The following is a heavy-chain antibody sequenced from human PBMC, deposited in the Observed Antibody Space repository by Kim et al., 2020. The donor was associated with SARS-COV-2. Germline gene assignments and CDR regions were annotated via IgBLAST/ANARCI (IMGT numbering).Heavy chain of an antibody. CDR3: NTDPLKPRSAINWFDP. CDR1: GFTFSNAW. Sequence: GGSLRLSCAASGFTFSNAWMNWVRQAPGKGLEWVGRIKSKTDGGTTDYAAPVNGRFTISRDDSKSTLYLQMNSLKTEDTAVYYCNTDPLKPRSAINWFDPWGQGTLVTVSS. CDR2: IKSKTDGGTT. V-gene: IGHV3-15*01. J-gene: IGHJ5*02. D-gene: IGHD3-9*01.